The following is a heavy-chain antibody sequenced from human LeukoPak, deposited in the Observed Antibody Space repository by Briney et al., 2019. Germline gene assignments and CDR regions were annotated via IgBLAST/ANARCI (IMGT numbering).Heavy chain of an antibody. CDR3: ARSGGVRGHYFDY. CDR1: GGSISSSY. CDR2: IYHSGST. J-gene: IGHJ4*02. Sequence: SETLSLTCTVSGGSISSSYWSWIRQPPGKGLEWIGYIYHSGSTYYNPSLNSRLTISVDTSKSQFSLKLSSVTAADTAVYYCARSGGVRGHYFDYWGQGTLVTVSS. V-gene: IGHV4-4*09. D-gene: IGHD3-10*01.